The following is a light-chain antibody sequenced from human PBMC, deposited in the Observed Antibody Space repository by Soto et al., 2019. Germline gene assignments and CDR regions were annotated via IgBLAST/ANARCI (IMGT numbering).Light chain of an antibody. Sequence: EIVLKQSPGTLSLSPGERATLSCRASQTVNNYLAWYQQKPGQAPRLVIYDASNRATGIPARFSGSGSGTDFPLPIGSREPEDSAVYYCQQRGNWPWLTFGGGTRVEIK. CDR3: QQRGNWPWLT. J-gene: IGKJ4*01. V-gene: IGKV3-11*01. CDR2: DAS. CDR1: QTVNNY.